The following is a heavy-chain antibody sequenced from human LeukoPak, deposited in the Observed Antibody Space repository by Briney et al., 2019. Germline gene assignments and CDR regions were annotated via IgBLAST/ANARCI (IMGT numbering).Heavy chain of an antibody. J-gene: IGHJ5*02. Sequence: PSETLSLTCAVYGGSFSGYYWSWIRQPPGKGLERIGEINHSGSTNYNPSLKSRVTISVDTSKNQFSLKLSSVTAADTAVYYCARDSSSWSSAGWFDPWGQGTLVTVSS. CDR2: INHSGST. D-gene: IGHD6-13*01. CDR1: GGSFSGYY. V-gene: IGHV4-34*01. CDR3: ARDSSSWSSAGWFDP.